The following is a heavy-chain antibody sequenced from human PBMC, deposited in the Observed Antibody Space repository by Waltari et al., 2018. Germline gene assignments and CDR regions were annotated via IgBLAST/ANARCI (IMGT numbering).Heavy chain of an antibody. D-gene: IGHD2-8*01. J-gene: IGHJ4*02. CDR2: KNPKSGNT. CDR1: GYTFTRYD. Sequence: QVQLVQSGAEVKKPGASVKVSCKASGYTFTRYDINWVRQATGQGLEWMGWKNPKSGNTGYAKKFQGRVTITRNTSISTAYMELSSLRSEDTAVYYCARASGLMVYAIGYWGQGTLVTVSS. V-gene: IGHV1-8*03. CDR3: ARASGLMVYAIGY.